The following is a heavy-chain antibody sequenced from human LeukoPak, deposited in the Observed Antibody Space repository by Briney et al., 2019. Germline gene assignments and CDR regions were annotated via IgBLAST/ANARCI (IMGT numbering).Heavy chain of an antibody. V-gene: IGHV3-23*01. J-gene: IGHJ5*02. CDR2: ISGSGGST. CDR3: AKTPAFIVVVPAASWFDP. CDR1: GFTFSGYA. D-gene: IGHD2-2*01. Sequence: GGSLRLSCAASGFTFSGYAMSWVRQAPGKGLEWVSAISGSGGSTYYADSVKGRFTISRDNSKNTLYLQMNSLRAEDTAVYYCAKTPAFIVVVPAASWFDPWGQGTLVTVSS.